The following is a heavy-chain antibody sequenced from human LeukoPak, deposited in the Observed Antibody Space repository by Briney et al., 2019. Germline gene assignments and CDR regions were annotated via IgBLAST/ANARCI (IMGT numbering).Heavy chain of an antibody. D-gene: IGHD6-13*01. CDR3: ARDSAGNDY. CDR1: GFTFSTYW. J-gene: IGHJ4*02. CDR2: IKQDGSEK. Sequence: GSLRLSCAASGFTFSTYWMSWVRQAPGRGLEWVANIKQDGSEKYYVDSVKGRFTISRDNAKNSLYLQMNSLRAEDTAMYYCARDSAGNDYWGQGTLVTVSS. V-gene: IGHV3-7*01.